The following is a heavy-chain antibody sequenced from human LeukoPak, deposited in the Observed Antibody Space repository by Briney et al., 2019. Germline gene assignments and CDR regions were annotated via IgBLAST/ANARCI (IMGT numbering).Heavy chain of an antibody. D-gene: IGHD3-16*01. J-gene: IGHJ5*02. V-gene: IGHV4-34*01. CDR1: GGSFSDYY. CDR3: ATPGWGTDNWFDP. CDR2: INHSGST. Sequence: SETLSLTCAVYGGSFSDYYWSWIRQPPGKGLEWIGEINHSGSTNYNPSLKSRVTISVDTSKNQFSLKLSSVTAADTAVYYCATPGWGTDNWFDPWGQGTLVTVSS.